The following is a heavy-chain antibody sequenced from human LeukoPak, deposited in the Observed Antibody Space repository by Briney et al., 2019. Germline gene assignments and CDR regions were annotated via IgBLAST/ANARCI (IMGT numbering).Heavy chain of an antibody. CDR2: INSDGSST. J-gene: IGHJ4*02. CDR1: GFTFSSYW. Sequence: GGSLRLSCAASGFTFSSYWMHWVRQAPGKGLVWVSRINSDGSSTSYADSVKGRFTISRDNAKNTLYLQVNSLRAEDTAVYYCARAADSSGYYDYWGQGTLVTVSS. D-gene: IGHD3-22*01. CDR3: ARAADSSGYYDY. V-gene: IGHV3-74*01.